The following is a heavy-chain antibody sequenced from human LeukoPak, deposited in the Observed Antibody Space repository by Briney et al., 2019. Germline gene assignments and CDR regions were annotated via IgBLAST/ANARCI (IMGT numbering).Heavy chain of an antibody. CDR1: GGSFSGYY. D-gene: IGHD2-2*01. J-gene: IGHJ5*02. CDR2: INHSGST. V-gene: IGHV4-34*01. Sequence: SETLSLTCAVYGGSFSGYYWSWIRQPPGKGLEWIGEINHSGSTNYNPSLESRVTISVDTSKNQFSLKLSSVTAADTAVYYCAVRYQLRENWFDPWGQGTLVTVSS. CDR3: AVRYQLRENWFDP.